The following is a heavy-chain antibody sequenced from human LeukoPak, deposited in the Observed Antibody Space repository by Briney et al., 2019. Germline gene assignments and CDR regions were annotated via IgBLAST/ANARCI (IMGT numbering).Heavy chain of an antibody. CDR2: TVGGGSPNT. J-gene: IGHJ4*02. CDR3: TKAPIVSCSGAFCYPFDS. V-gene: IGHV3-23*01. CDR1: GFYFANYA. D-gene: IGHD2-15*01. Sequence: PGGSLRLSCAASGFYFANYAMSWVRQAPGKGLEWVSATVGGGSPNTYHADSVKGRFTISRDNSKNTLFLQMNSLRAVDTAIYYCTKAPIVSCSGAFCYPFDSWGQGTLVTVSS.